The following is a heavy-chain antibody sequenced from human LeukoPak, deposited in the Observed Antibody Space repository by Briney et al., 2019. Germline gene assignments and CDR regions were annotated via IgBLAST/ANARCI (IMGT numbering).Heavy chain of an antibody. J-gene: IGHJ4*02. CDR1: GFTFTNYA. D-gene: IGHD1-26*01. V-gene: IGHV3-23*01. CDR3: AKGTLPRKFDY. CDR2: ISASGVMT. Sequence: GGSLRLSCAASGFTFTNYAMTWVRQAPGKGLEWVSSISASGVMTYYADSVKGRFTISRDNSKNTLYLQMNSLRAEDTAVYYCAKGTLPRKFDYWGQGTLVTVSS.